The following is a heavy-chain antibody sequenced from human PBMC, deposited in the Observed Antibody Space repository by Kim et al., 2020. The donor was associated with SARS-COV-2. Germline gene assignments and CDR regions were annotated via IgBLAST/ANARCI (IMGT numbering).Heavy chain of an antibody. J-gene: IGHJ6*01. CDR1: GYTFTSYG. Sequence: ASVKVSCKASGYTFTSYGISWVRQAPGQGLEWMGWISAYNGNTNYAQKLQGRVTMTTDTSTSTAYMELRSLRSDDTAVYYCARDSGVRYYDSSGYFQAYYGMDVWGXGTTVTVSS. CDR3: ARDSGVRYYDSSGYFQAYYGMDV. V-gene: IGHV1-18*01. CDR2: ISAYNGNT. D-gene: IGHD3-22*01.